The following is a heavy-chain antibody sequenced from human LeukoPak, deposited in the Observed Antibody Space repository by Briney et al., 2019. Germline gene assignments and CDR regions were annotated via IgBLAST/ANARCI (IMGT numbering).Heavy chain of an antibody. J-gene: IGHJ6*02. V-gene: IGHV3-30*18. D-gene: IGHD6-19*01. CDR2: ISYDGSNK. CDR3: AKDSYYSGWYLNYYYGMDV. Sequence: PGGSLRLSCAASGFTFDDYAMHWVRQAPGKGLEWVAVISYDGSNKYYADSVKGRFTISRDNSKNTLYLQMNSLRAEDTAVYYCAKDSYYSGWYLNYYYGMDVWGQGTTVTVSS. CDR1: GFTFDDYA.